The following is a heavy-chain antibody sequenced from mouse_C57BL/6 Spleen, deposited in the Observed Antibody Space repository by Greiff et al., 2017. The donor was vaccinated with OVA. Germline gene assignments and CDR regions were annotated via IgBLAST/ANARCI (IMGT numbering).Heavy chain of an antibody. J-gene: IGHJ1*03. CDR2: ISSGGSYT. CDR1: GFTFSSYG. Sequence: EVQGVESGGDLVKPGGSLKLSCAASGFTFSSYGMSWVRQTPDKRLEWVATISSGGSYTYYPDSVKGRFTISRDNAKNTLYLQMSSLKSEDTAMYYCARHEGITTVVATGYFDVWGTGTTVTVSS. D-gene: IGHD1-1*01. CDR3: ARHEGITTVVATGYFDV. V-gene: IGHV5-6*01.